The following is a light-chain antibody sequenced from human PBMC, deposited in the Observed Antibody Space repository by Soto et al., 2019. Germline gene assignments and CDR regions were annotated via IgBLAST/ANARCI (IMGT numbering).Light chain of an antibody. V-gene: IGLV2-14*01. CDR3: SSYTSSRTPAYV. Sequence: ALAQPASVSGSPGQSITISCTGTSSDVGGYNYVSWYQQHPGKAPKLMIYEVSNRPSGVSNRFSGSKPGNTASLTISGLQAEDEADYYCSSYTSSRTPAYVFGTGTKVPVL. CDR1: SSDVGGYNY. J-gene: IGLJ1*01. CDR2: EVS.